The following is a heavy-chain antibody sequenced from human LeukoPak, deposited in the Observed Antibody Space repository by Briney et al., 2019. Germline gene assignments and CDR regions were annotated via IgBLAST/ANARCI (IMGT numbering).Heavy chain of an antibody. CDR3: ARSRAGDNFDAFEI. Sequence: PSETLSLTCTVSGGSISSYYWSWIRQPPGQGLEWIGYIYYSGSTKYYPSLKSRVTISVDTSKNQFSLKLSSVTAADTAVYYCARSRAGDNFDAFEIWGQGTMVTVSS. CDR2: IYYSGST. V-gene: IGHV4-59*08. CDR1: GGSISSYY. J-gene: IGHJ3*02. D-gene: IGHD5-24*01.